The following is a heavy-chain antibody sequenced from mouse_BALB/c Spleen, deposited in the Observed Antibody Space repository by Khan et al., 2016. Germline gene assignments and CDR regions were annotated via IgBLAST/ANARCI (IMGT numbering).Heavy chain of an antibody. CDR3: VRSLFYYAMDY. CDR2: ISYSGTT. CDR1: GFSITSDYA. V-gene: IGHV3-2*02. Sequence: EVQLVESGPGLVKPSQSLSLTCTVTGFSITSDYAWNWIRQFPRNKLEWMGYISYSGTTRYTPSLKSRISITRDTSKNQFFLQLNSVTTEDTATXYCVRSLFYYAMDYWGQGTSVTVSS. J-gene: IGHJ4*01.